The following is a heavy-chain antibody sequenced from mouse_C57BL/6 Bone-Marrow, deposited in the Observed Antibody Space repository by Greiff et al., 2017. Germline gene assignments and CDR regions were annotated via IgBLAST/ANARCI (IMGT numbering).Heavy chain of an antibody. D-gene: IGHD2-3*01. V-gene: IGHV1-64*01. CDR1: GYTFTSYW. Sequence: QVQLKQPGAELVKPGASVKLSCKASGYTFTSYWMHWVKQRPGQGLEWIGIIHPNSGSTNYNEKFKSKATLTVDKSSSTAYMQLSSLTSEDSAVYYCARWWLLLDYWGQGTTLTVSS. CDR3: ARWWLLLDY. CDR2: IHPNSGST. J-gene: IGHJ2*01.